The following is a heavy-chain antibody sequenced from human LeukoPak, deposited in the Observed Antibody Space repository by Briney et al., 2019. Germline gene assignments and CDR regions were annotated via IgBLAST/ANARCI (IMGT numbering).Heavy chain of an antibody. Sequence: GGSLRLSCAASGFTVSSNCMSWVRQAPGKGLEWVSVIYSGGSTYYADSVKGRFTISRDNSKNTLYLQMNSLRAEDTAVYYCARTMVRGAQNWFDPWGQGTLVTVSS. V-gene: IGHV3-66*01. CDR3: ARTMVRGAQNWFDP. CDR1: GFTVSSNC. CDR2: IYSGGST. J-gene: IGHJ5*02. D-gene: IGHD3-10*01.